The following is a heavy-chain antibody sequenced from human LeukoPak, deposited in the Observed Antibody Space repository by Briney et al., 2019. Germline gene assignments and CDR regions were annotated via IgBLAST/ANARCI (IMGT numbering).Heavy chain of an antibody. CDR1: GGSISSYY. Sequence: PSETLSLTCTVSGGSISSYYWSWIRQPPGKGLEWIGYIYYSGSTNYNPSLKSRVTISVDTSKNQFSLKLSSVTAADTAVYYCARAHDSSGYLHIIDIWGQGTMVTVSS. CDR2: IYYSGST. V-gene: IGHV4-59*08. D-gene: IGHD3-22*01. J-gene: IGHJ3*02. CDR3: ARAHDSSGYLHIIDI.